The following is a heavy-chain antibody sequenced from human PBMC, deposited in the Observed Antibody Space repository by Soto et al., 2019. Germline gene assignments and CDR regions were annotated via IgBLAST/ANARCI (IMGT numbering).Heavy chain of an antibody. CDR1: GGSISSSSYY. CDR3: ASGGYSRYAPLAY. Sequence: PSETLSLTCTVSGGSISSSSYYWGWIRQPPGKGLEWIGSIYYSGSTYYNPSLKSRVTISVDTSKNQFSLKLSSVTAADTAVYYCASGGYSRYAPLAYWGQGTLVTVSS. D-gene: IGHD5-12*01. J-gene: IGHJ4*02. V-gene: IGHV4-39*01. CDR2: IYYSGST.